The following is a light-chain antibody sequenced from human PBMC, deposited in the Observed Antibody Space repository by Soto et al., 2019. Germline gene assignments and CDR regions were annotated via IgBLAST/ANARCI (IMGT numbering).Light chain of an antibody. V-gene: IGKV3-20*01. CDR2: GAS. CDR3: QQYDSSPPFSDT. CDR1: QTINSNY. J-gene: IGKJ2*01. Sequence: EIVLTQSPGTLSLSPGERATLSCRASQTINSNYLAWYQQKPGQAPRLLIYGASSRATGIPDRFSGSGSGKDFTFTICRLAPADFAVFDCQQYDSSPPFSDTFGQGTKLEIK.